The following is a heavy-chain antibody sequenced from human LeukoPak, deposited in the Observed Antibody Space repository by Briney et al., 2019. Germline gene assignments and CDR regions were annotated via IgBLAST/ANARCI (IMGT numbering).Heavy chain of an antibody. CDR2: MSYDGTKI. Sequence: PGRSLRLSCVVSGFTFSNYAMHWVRQAPGRGLEWVAVMSYDGTKIYYGDSVKGRFTISRDNSKNTLFLQMNSLRPEYTAVYYCEGTLGLGYTYGHDYWGQGTLVTVSS. CDR1: GFTFSNYA. J-gene: IGHJ4*02. D-gene: IGHD5-18*01. CDR3: EGTLGLGYTYGHDY. V-gene: IGHV3-30*04.